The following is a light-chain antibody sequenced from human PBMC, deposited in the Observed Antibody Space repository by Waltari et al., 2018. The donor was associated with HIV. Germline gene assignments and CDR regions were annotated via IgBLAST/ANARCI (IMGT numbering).Light chain of an antibody. J-gene: IGKJ4*01. CDR2: EVS. Sequence: IVMTQSPVPLSVTPGQPASISCKSSQSLLHGDGKTYLYWYRQKPGQPPQLLIYEVSSRFSRVPDRFSGGGSGTDFSLTISRVEAEDVGIYYCMQSVQLPLTFGGGTKVEIK. CDR3: MQSVQLPLT. V-gene: IGKV2D-29*01. CDR1: QSLLHGDGKTY.